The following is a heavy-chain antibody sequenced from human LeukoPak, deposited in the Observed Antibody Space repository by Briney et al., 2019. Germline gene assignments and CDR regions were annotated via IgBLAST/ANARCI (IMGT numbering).Heavy chain of an antibody. J-gene: IGHJ4*02. CDR1: GGSIVSYF. V-gene: IGHV4-4*07. CDR2: IYVSGNT. D-gene: IGHD2-15*01. CDR3: AGQYCTDGSCYFSPFDY. Sequence: PSETLSLTCTVSGGSIVSYFWSWIRQPAGQGLEWIGRIYVSGNTDYTPSLKDRVTMSIDTSKPSKTQVSLRLTSLTAADTAVYYCAGQYCTDGSCYFSPFDYWGQGIVVAVS.